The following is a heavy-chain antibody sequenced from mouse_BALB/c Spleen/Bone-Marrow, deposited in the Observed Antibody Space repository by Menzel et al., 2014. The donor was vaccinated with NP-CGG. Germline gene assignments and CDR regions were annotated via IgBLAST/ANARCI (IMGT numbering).Heavy chain of an antibody. CDR1: GSTFTNYT. J-gene: IGHJ4*01. D-gene: IGHD1-1*01. V-gene: IGHV1-4*01. CDR3: ARGHYDSSYSAVDY. CDR2: INPSSGYT. Sequence: VQLQQSGAELARPGASVQMSCKASGSTFTNYTMHWIKQRPGQGLEWIGYINPSSGYTNYNQKFKVKATLTADKSSSTAYMQLSSLTSEASAVYYCARGHYDSSYSAVDYWGQGTSVTVSS.